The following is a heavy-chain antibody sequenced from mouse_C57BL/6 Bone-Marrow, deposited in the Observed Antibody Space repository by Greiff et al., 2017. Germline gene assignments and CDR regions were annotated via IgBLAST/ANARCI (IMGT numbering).Heavy chain of an antibody. CDR1: GYTFTSYW. CDR3: ASSYGYDRDYFDY. CDR2: IYPSDSET. Sequence: QVQLKQPGAELVRPGSSVKLSCKASGYTFTSYWMDWVKQRPGQGLEWIGNIYPSDSETHYNQKFKDKATLTVDKSSSTAYMQLISLTSEDSAVSYCASSYGYDRDYFDYWGQGTTLTVSS. D-gene: IGHD2-2*01. J-gene: IGHJ2*01. V-gene: IGHV1-61*01.